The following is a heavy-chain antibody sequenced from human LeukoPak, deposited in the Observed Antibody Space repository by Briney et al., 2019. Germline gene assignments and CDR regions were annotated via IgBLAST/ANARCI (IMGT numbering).Heavy chain of an antibody. V-gene: IGHV3-53*01. CDR3: AREGWNYDSTNDAFDI. Sequence: PGGSLRLSCAASGFTVSSNYMSWVRQAPGKGLEWVSVIYSGGSTYYADSMKGRFTISRDNSKNTLYLQMNSLRAEDTAVYYCAREGWNYDSTNDAFDIWGQGTMVTVSS. CDR2: IYSGGST. J-gene: IGHJ3*02. D-gene: IGHD3-22*01. CDR1: GFTVSSNY.